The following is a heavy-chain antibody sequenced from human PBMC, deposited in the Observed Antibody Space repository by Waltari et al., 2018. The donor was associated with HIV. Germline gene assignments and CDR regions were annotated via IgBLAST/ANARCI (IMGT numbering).Heavy chain of an antibody. Sequence: EVQLVESGGGLVKPGGSLRLSCAASGFTFSSYSMNWVRQAPGKGLEWVSSISSSSSYIYYADSVKGRFTISRDNAKNSLYLQMNSLRAEDTAVYYCARVGLDNYYGMDVWGQGTTVTVSS. CDR3: ARVGLDNYYGMDV. V-gene: IGHV3-21*01. D-gene: IGHD1-26*01. J-gene: IGHJ6*02. CDR1: GFTFSSYS. CDR2: ISSSSSYI.